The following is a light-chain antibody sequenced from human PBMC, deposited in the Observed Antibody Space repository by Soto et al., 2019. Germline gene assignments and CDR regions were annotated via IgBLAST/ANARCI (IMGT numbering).Light chain of an antibody. J-gene: IGKJ4*01. CDR3: QQYNNWPLT. V-gene: IGKV3-15*01. Sequence: EIVMTQSPATLSVSPGERATLSCRASHSISTDLAWYQQKPGQAPRLLIYGASTRATGIPARFSGSGSGTECTLTISSLQSEDFAVYYCQQYNNWPLTFGGGTKVEIK. CDR2: GAS. CDR1: HSISTD.